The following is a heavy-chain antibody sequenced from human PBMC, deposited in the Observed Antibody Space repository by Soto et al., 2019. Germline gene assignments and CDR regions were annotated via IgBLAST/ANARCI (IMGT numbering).Heavy chain of an antibody. Sequence: GESLKISCKGSGYSFTSYRIGWVRQMPGKGLEWMGIIYPGDSDTRYSPSFQGQVTISADKSISTAYLQWSSLKASDTAMYYCARRIAVAGRAFDYWGQGTLVTVYS. V-gene: IGHV5-51*01. CDR2: IYPGDSDT. J-gene: IGHJ4*02. D-gene: IGHD6-19*01. CDR1: GYSFTSYR. CDR3: ARRIAVAGRAFDY.